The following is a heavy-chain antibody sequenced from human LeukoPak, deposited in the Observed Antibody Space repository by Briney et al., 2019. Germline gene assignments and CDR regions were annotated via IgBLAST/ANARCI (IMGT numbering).Heavy chain of an antibody. CDR3: ARRGIAARTHYYYYYMDV. V-gene: IGHV1-8*01. D-gene: IGHD6-6*01. CDR1: GYTFTSYD. CDR2: MNPNSGNT. Sequence: ASVKVSCKASGYTFTSYDINWVRQATGQGLEWMGWMNPNSGNTGYAQKFQGRVTMTRNTSISTAYMELSSLRSEDTAVYYCARRGIAARTHYYYYYMDVWGKGTTVTVSS. J-gene: IGHJ6*03.